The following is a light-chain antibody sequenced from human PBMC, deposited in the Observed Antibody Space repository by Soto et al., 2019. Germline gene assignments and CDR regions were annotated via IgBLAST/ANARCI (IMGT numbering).Light chain of an antibody. V-gene: IGKV3-20*01. CDR1: RSLSSTS. J-gene: IGKJ1*01. Sequence: EIVLTQSPGTLSLSPGELAALSCRASRSLSSTSLAWYQQRPGQAPRLLIYDASSRATGIPDRFSGSRSGTDFTLTINRLEPDAFAVYYCQQYGSSPRTFGQGTKVEIK. CDR3: QQYGSSPRT. CDR2: DAS.